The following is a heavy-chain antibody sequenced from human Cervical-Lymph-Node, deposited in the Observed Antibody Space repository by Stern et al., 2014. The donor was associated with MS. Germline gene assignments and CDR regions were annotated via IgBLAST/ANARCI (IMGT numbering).Heavy chain of an antibody. CDR2: INPSDGRT. CDR1: GDTFTSYY. J-gene: IGHJ4*02. Sequence: QVQLVQSGAEVKKPGASVKVSCKASGDTFTSYYMHWVRQAPGQGLEWLGVINPSDGRTSYAQKLQGRVTMTRDTPTNTVYMELSSLRSDDTAVYYCATALYTSGWDWGQGSLVTVSS. D-gene: IGHD6-19*01. CDR3: ATALYTSGWD. V-gene: IGHV1-46*01.